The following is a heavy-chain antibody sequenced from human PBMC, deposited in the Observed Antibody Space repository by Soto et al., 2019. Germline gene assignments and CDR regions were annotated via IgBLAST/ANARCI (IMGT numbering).Heavy chain of an antibody. V-gene: IGHV3-23*01. D-gene: IGHD3-10*01. CDR3: VREFTPGSPNYDD. CDR1: GFTFSSYA. CDR2: LTRSATT. J-gene: IGHJ4*02. Sequence: EVQLLESAGGLVQPGGSLRLSCVASGFTFSSYAMSWVRQAPQKGLEWVSTLTRSATTVYAASVRGRFTISRDNSKNTLYLQMDSLRAEDTAVYYCVREFTPGSPNYDDWGLGTLVTVSS.